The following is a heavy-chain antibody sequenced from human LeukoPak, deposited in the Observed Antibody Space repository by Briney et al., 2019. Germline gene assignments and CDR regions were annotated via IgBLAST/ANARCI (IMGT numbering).Heavy chain of an antibody. Sequence: SVKVSCKASGGTFSSYAISWVRQAPGQGLEWMGRIIPIFGTANYAQKFRGRVTITTDESTSTAYMELSSLRSEDTAVYYCARVSASMDLSGWSYNWFDPWGQGTLVTVSS. CDR2: IIPIFGTA. CDR1: GGTFSSYA. J-gene: IGHJ5*02. D-gene: IGHD6-19*01. V-gene: IGHV1-69*05. CDR3: ARVSASMDLSGWSYNWFDP.